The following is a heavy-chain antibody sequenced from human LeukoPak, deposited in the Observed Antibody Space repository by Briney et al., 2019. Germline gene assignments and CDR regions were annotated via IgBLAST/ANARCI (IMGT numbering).Heavy chain of an antibody. J-gene: IGHJ5*02. CDR2: IYYSGGT. CDR3: ARGDMMLRGVIDEMDP. CDR1: GGSISSYY. V-gene: IGHV4-59*01. Sequence: SETLSLTCTVSGGSISSYYWSWIRQPPGKGLEWIGYIYYSGGTKYNPSLKSRVTMSVGTSKNQFSLKLSSVTAADTAVYYCARGDMMLRGVIDEMDPWGQGTLVTVSS. D-gene: IGHD3-10*01.